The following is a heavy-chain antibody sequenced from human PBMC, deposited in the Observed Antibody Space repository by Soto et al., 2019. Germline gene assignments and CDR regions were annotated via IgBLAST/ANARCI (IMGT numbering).Heavy chain of an antibody. J-gene: IGHJ6*03. Sequence: GGSLRLSCAASGFTVSSNYMSWVRQAPGKGLEWVSVIYSGGSTYYADSVKGRFTISRHNSKNTLYLQMNSLRAEDTAVYYCARDQQLVTRPYYYMDVWGKGTTVTVSS. V-gene: IGHV3-53*04. CDR1: GFTVSSNY. CDR2: IYSGGST. D-gene: IGHD6-13*01. CDR3: ARDQQLVTRPYYYMDV.